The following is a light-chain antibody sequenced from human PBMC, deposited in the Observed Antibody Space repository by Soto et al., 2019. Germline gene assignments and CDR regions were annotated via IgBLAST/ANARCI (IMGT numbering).Light chain of an antibody. CDR2: DAY. J-gene: IGKJ2*01. V-gene: IGKV3D-20*01. Sequence: EIVLTQSPATLSLSPGERATLSCGASQSVGGNYLAWYQQKPGLAPRLLIYDAYTRATGIPDRFSGSGSGTDFTLTISRVEPEDFAVYFCQQYATSPMYTFGQGTKLEIK. CDR3: QQYATSPMYT. CDR1: QSVGGNY.